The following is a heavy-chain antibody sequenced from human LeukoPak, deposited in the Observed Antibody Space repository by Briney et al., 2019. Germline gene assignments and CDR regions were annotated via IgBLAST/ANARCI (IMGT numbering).Heavy chain of an antibody. J-gene: IGHJ4*02. V-gene: IGHV4-39*01. CDR3: ATLRRDGYNYPRFDY. CDR1: GGSISSSSYY. Sequence: PSETLSLTCTVSGGSISSSSYYWGWIRQPPGKGLEWIGSIYYSGSTYYNPSLKSRVTISVDTSKNQFSLKLSFVTAADTAVYYCATLRRDGYNYPRFDYWGQGTLVTVSS. D-gene: IGHD5-24*01. CDR2: IYYSGST.